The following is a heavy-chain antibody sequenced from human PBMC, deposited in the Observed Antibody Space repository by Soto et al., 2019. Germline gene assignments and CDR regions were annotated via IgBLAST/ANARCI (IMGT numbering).Heavy chain of an antibody. CDR1: CGSLRGYS. CDR3: AREKTPMSPHYFYYGMDV. CDR2: VYSGGGT. Sequence: ASETLSLTRTVSCGSLRGYSWSWIRQSPGKGLEWIGYVYSGGGTNYSPSFMGRVTISVDTTDNQFSLKLNSVTAADTAVYYCAREKTPMSPHYFYYGMDVWGQGTTVTVSS. V-gene: IGHV4-59*01. D-gene: IGHD3-9*01. J-gene: IGHJ6*02.